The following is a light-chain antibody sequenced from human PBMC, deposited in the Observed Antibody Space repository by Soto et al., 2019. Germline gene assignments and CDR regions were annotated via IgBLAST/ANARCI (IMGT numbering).Light chain of an antibody. CDR3: QQYNSYSGT. J-gene: IGKJ1*01. Sequence: EIVMTQSPATLSVSPGERATLSCRASQTVSSSLAWYQQKPGQAPRLLIYEASNRATGIPARFSGSGSGTEFTLTISSLQPDDFATYYCQQYNSYSGTFGQGTKVDIK. CDR2: EAS. V-gene: IGKV3D-15*01. CDR1: QTVSSS.